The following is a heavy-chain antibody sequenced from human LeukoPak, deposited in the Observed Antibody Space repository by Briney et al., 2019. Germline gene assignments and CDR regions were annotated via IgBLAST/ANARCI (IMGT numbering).Heavy chain of an antibody. V-gene: IGHV1-69*13. Sequence: SVKVSCKASGGTCSSYAISWVLQAPGQGLEWMGGIIPIFGTANYAQKFQGRVTITADESTSTAYMELSSLRSEDTAVYYCARLDTIFGVVPTWWYFDYWGQGTLVTVSS. D-gene: IGHD3-3*01. J-gene: IGHJ4*02. CDR2: IIPIFGTA. CDR3: ARLDTIFGVVPTWWYFDY. CDR1: GGTCSSYA.